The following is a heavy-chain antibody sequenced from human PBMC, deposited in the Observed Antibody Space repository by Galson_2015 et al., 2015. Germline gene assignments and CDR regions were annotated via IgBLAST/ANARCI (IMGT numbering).Heavy chain of an antibody. V-gene: IGHV3-30*03. CDR3: ASSRMGAFDI. CDR2: ISYDGSNK. J-gene: IGHJ3*02. D-gene: IGHD3-16*01. Sequence: SLRLSCAASGFTFSSYGMHWVRQAPGKGLEWVAVISYDGSNKYYADSVKGRFTISRDNSKNTLYLQMNSLRAEDTAVYYCASSRMGAFDIWGQGTMVTVSS. CDR1: GFTFSSYG.